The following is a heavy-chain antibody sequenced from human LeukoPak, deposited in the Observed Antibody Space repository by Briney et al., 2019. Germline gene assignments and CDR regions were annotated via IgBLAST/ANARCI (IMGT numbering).Heavy chain of an antibody. Sequence: PGGSLRLSCAASGFTFSSYAMSWVRRAPGKGLEWVSVISASGGSTYYADSVKGRLTISRDNSKNTLSLQMNSLRAEDTAVYYCAKGTWLYAFDIWGQGTMVTVSS. CDR1: GFTFSSYA. D-gene: IGHD6-19*01. CDR3: AKGTWLYAFDI. J-gene: IGHJ3*02. CDR2: ISASGGST. V-gene: IGHV3-23*01.